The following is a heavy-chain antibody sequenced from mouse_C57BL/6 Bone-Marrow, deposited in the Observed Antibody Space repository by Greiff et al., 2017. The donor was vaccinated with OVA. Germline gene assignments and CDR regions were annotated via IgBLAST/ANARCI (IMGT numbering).Heavy chain of an antibody. J-gene: IGHJ4*01. Sequence: EVKLQESGPGMVKPSQSLSLTCTVTGYSITSGYDWHWIRHFPGNKLEWMGYISYSGSTNYNPSLKSRISITHDTSKNHFFLKLNSVTTEDTATYYCARTVVPYYAMDYWGQGTSVTVSS. CDR3: ARTVVPYYAMDY. CDR2: ISYSGST. D-gene: IGHD1-1*01. CDR1: GYSITSGYD. V-gene: IGHV3-1*01.